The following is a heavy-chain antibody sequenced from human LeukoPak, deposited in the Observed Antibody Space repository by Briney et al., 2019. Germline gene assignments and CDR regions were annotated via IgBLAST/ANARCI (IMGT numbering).Heavy chain of an antibody. CDR2: ISSSGSTI. CDR3: ARSLSVTYLNLDS. Sequence: GGSLRLSCAASGFTFSDYYMSWIRQAPGKGLEWVSYISSSGSTIYYADSVKGRFTISRDNAKNSLFLQMNSLGAEDTAVYYCARSLSVTYLNLDSWGQGTLVTVSS. CDR1: GFTFSDYY. D-gene: IGHD4-17*01. V-gene: IGHV3-11*04. J-gene: IGHJ4*02.